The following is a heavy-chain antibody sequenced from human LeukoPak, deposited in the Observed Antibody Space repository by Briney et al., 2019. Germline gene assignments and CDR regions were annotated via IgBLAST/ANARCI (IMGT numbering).Heavy chain of an antibody. V-gene: IGHV3-11*04. J-gene: IGHJ4*02. CDR3: ARDDDRSGNNLDY. CDR2: ISSSTNSI. Sequence: PGGSLRLSCAASGFTFRDYDMGWIRQAPGKGLEWISYISSSTNSIFYADSVKGRFSISRDNANSSVYLQMNSLRVEDTAVYYCARDDDRSGNNLDYWGQGTPVAVSS. CDR1: GFTFRDYD. D-gene: IGHD3-10*01.